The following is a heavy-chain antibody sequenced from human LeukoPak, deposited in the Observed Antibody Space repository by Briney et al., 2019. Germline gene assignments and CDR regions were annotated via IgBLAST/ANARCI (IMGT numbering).Heavy chain of an antibody. Sequence: GASVKVSCKASGYTFTSYDINWVRQATGQGLEWMGWMNPNSGNTGYAQKFQGRVTITRNTSISTAYMELSSLRSEDTAVYYCARVRRFEYYDFWSGYLAHAFDIWGQGTMVTVSS. V-gene: IGHV1-8*01. CDR2: MNPNSGNT. J-gene: IGHJ3*02. CDR3: ARVRRFEYYDFWSGYLAHAFDI. D-gene: IGHD3-3*01. CDR1: GYTFTSYD.